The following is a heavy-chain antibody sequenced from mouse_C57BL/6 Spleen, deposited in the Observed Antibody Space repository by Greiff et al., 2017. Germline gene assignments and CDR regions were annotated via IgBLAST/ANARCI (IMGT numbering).Heavy chain of an antibody. CDR2: IYPRSGNT. CDR3: ARGAAYDYDRRGFAY. CDR1: GYTFTSYG. J-gene: IGHJ3*01. V-gene: IGHV1-81*01. D-gene: IGHD2-4*01. Sequence: QVQLQQSGAELARPGASVKLSCKASGYTFTSYGISWVKQRTGQGLEWIGEIYPRSGNTYYNEKFKGKATLTADKSSSTAYMELRSLTSEDSAVYFCARGAAYDYDRRGFAYWGQGTLVTVSA.